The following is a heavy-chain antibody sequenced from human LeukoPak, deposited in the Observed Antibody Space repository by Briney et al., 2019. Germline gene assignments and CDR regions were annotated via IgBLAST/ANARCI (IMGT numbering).Heavy chain of an antibody. J-gene: IGHJ4*02. CDR2: ISGGGST. CDR1: GFTFNNYA. D-gene: IGHD5-12*01. V-gene: IGHV3-23*01. CDR3: ARGGMTYDYDF. Sequence: GGSLRLSCAASGFTFNNYAMNWVRQAPGKGLEWVSAISGGGSTYYADSVKGRFTISRDNSKNTLYLQLNGLRVDDTAVYFCARGGMTYDYDFWGQGTLVTVSS.